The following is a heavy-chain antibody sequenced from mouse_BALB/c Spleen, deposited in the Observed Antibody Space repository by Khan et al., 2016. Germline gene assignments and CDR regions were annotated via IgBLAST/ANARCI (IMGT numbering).Heavy chain of an antibody. Sequence: QVQLKESGPGLVAPSQSLSITCTVSGFSLTGYGVNWVSQPPGKGLEWLGKRWGDGRTDYNSALKSRVSISKDNSKSQVFLKMNSLQTDDTANYYCSSDYDGFAYWGQGTLVIVSA. CDR2: RWGDGRT. J-gene: IGHJ3*01. CDR1: GFSLTGYG. V-gene: IGHV2-6-7*01. D-gene: IGHD2-12*01. CDR3: SSDYDGFAY.